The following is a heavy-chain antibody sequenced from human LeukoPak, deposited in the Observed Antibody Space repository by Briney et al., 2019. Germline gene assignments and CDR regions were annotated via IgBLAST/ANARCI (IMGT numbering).Heavy chain of an antibody. CDR3: ARDITMVRGVYHDAFDI. V-gene: IGHV3-53*01. J-gene: IGHJ3*02. CDR2: IYSGGST. CDR1: GFTVSSNY. D-gene: IGHD3-10*01. Sequence: GGSLRLSCAASGFTVSSNYMSWVRQAPGKGLEWVSIIYSGGSTFYADSVKGRFTISRDNSKNTLYLQMNSLRAEDTAVYYCARDITMVRGVYHDAFDIWGQGTMVTVSS.